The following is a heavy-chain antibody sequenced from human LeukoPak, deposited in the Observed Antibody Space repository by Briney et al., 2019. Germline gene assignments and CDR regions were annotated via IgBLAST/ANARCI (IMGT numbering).Heavy chain of an antibody. CDR1: GGSISSGGYY. Sequence: SQTLSLTCTVSGGSISSGGYYWSWIRQHPGKGLEWIGYIYCSGSTYYNPSLKSRVTISVDTSKNQFSLKLSSVTAADTAVYYCASTPITFGGVIASPGDYWGQGTLVTVSS. J-gene: IGHJ4*02. V-gene: IGHV4-31*03. CDR2: IYCSGST. CDR3: ASTPITFGGVIASPGDY. D-gene: IGHD3-16*02.